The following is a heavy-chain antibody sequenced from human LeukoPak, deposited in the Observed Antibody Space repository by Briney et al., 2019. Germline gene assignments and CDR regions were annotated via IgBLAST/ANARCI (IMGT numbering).Heavy chain of an antibody. CDR2: IRYDGSNK. CDR3: AKDLNYYDSSGYIF. V-gene: IGHV3-30*02. D-gene: IGHD3-22*01. Sequence: PGGSLRLSCAASGFTFSSYGMHWVRQAPGKGLEWVAFIRYDGSNKYYADSVKGRFTISRDNSKNTLYLQMNSLRAEDTAVYYCAKDLNYYDSSGYIFWGQGALVTVSS. J-gene: IGHJ4*02. CDR1: GFTFSSYG.